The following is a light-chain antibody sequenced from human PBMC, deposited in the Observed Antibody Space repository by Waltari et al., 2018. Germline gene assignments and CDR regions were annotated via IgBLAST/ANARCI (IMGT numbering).Light chain of an antibody. V-gene: IGKV2-28*01. CDR2: LGS. CDR1: QSLLHSNGYNY. CDR3: MQALQTPPT. J-gene: IGKJ1*01. Sequence: DIVMTQSPLSLPVTPGEPASISCRLSQSLLHSNGYNYLDWYLQKPGQSPQLLIYLGSNRASGVPDRFSGSGSGTDFTLKISRVEAEDVGVYYCMQALQTPPTFGQGTKVEIK.